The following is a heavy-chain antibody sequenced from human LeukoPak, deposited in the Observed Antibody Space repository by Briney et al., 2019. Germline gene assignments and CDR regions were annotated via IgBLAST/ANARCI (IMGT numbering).Heavy chain of an antibody. CDR2: IYPGDSDT. CDR1: GYXFTSYW. CDR3: ARQYCSGGSCYSLSNYGMDV. Sequence: GESLKISCNGSGYXFTSYWICWVRQMPGKGLEWMGIIYPGDSDTRYSPSFQGQVTISADKSISTAYLQWSSLKASDTAMYYCARQYCSGGSCYSLSNYGMDVWGQGTTVTVSS. V-gene: IGHV5-51*01. D-gene: IGHD2-15*01. J-gene: IGHJ6*02.